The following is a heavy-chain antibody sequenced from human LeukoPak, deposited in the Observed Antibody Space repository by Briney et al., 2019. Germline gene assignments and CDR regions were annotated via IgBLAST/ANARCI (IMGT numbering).Heavy chain of an antibody. CDR1: GYTFTTYG. V-gene: IGHV1-18*01. Sequence: GASVKVSCKASGYTFTTYGISWVRQAPGQGLEWMGWISAYNGNTNYAQKLQGRVTMTTDTSTSTAYMGLRSLRSDDTAVYYCARDMYRSGRVPFDYWGQGTLVTVSS. CDR3: ARDMYRSGRVPFDY. J-gene: IGHJ4*02. D-gene: IGHD6-19*01. CDR2: ISAYNGNT.